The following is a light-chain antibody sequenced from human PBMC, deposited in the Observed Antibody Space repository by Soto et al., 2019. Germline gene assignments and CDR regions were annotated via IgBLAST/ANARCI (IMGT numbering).Light chain of an antibody. CDR1: SSNIGSKT. CDR2: YNN. V-gene: IGLV1-44*01. J-gene: IGLJ2*01. Sequence: QSVLTQPPSASGTPGQRVTISCSGSSSNIGSKTVNWYQRLPGTAPKLLIYYNNQRPSGVPDRFSGSKSGTSASLAIGGLQSDDEADYYCAAWDASLNGVVFGGGTKLTVL. CDR3: AAWDASLNGVV.